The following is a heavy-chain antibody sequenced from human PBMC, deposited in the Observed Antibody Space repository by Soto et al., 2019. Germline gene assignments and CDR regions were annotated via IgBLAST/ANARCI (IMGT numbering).Heavy chain of an antibody. J-gene: IGHJ3*02. Sequence: GASVKVSCKASGYTFTSYYMHWVRQAPGQGLEWMGIINPSGGSTNYAQKFQGRVTITADKSTSTASMELSSLRSEDTAVYYCAREGLSGYDSFNRPSAFDIWGQGTMVTVSS. CDR1: GYTFTSYY. V-gene: IGHV1-46*01. CDR3: AREGLSGYDSFNRPSAFDI. D-gene: IGHD5-12*01. CDR2: INPSGGST.